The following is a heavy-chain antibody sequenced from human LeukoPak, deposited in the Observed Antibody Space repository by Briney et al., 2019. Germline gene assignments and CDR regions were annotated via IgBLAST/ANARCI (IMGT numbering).Heavy chain of an antibody. CDR1: GGSISSGSYY. CDR2: IYTSGST. V-gene: IGHV4-61*02. CDR3: ARDRGVRTYYYMDV. D-gene: IGHD3-10*01. Sequence: SETLSLTCTVSGGSISSGSYYWSWIRQPAGKGLEWIGRIYTSGSTNSNPSLKSRVTISVDTSKNQFSLKLSSVTAADTAVYYCARDRGVRTYYYMDVWGKGTTVTVSS. J-gene: IGHJ6*03.